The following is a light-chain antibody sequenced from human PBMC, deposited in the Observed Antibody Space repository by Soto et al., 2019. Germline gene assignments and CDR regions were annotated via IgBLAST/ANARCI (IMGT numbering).Light chain of an antibody. V-gene: IGLV2-14*01. CDR1: SSDVGSYTY. J-gene: IGLJ1*01. Sequence: QSSLTQPASVSGSPRQSITISCTGASSDVGSYTYVSWYQQHPGKAPKLMIYEVNNRPSGVSNRFSGSKSGNTASLTISGLQAEDEADYYCSSYTRSSTLYFVGIVTKVTV. CDR2: EVN. CDR3: SSYTRSSTLYF.